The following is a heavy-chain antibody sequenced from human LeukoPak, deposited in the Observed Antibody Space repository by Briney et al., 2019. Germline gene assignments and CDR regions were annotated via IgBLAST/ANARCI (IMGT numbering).Heavy chain of an antibody. CDR2: INHSGST. CDR3: ATSIAARPSDY. J-gene: IGHJ4*02. V-gene: IGHV4-39*07. CDR1: GGSISSSSYF. D-gene: IGHD6-6*01. Sequence: PSETLSLTCTVSGGSISSSSYFWSWIRQPPGKGLEWIGEINHSGSTNYNPSLKSRVTISVDTSKNQFSLKLSSVTAADTAVYYCATSIAARPSDYWGQGTLVTVSS.